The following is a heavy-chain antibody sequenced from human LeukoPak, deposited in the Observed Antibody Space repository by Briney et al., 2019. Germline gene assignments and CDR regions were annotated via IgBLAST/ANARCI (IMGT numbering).Heavy chain of an antibody. D-gene: IGHD3-9*01. CDR3: ARALLRYFDWSSRCFDY. CDR2: INHSGST. V-gene: IGHV4-34*01. CDR1: GGSFSGYY. J-gene: IGHJ4*02. Sequence: SETLSLTCAVYGGSFSGYYWSWIRQPPGKGLEWIGEINHSGSTNYNPSLKSRVTISVDTSKNQFSLKLSSVTAADTAVYYCARALLRYFDWSSRCFDYWGQGTLVTVSS.